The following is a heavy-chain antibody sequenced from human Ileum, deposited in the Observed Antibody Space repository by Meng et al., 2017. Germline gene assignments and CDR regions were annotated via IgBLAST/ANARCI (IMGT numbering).Heavy chain of an antibody. D-gene: IGHD3-3*01. CDR2: SDHFGNT. CDR1: GGSLSGYY. Sequence: VQLQQWGAGLLKPSEPLSRTCGVFGGSLSGYYCNWFRQPPGKGREWIGGSDHFGNTIHNPSLKGRLTTSVDTSKNQISLRLTSVIAADTAVYYCVYFWSGYFTSGQGTLVTVSS. J-gene: IGHJ5*02. CDR3: VYFWSGYFT. V-gene: IGHV4-34*01.